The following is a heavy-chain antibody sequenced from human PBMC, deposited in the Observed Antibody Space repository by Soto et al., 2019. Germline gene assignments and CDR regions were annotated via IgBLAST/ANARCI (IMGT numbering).Heavy chain of an antibody. J-gene: IGHJ5*02. Sequence: SETLSLTCTVSGGSISSSSYYWGWIRQPPGKGLEWIGSTYYSGSTYYNPSLKSRVTISVDTSKNQFSLKLSSVTAADTAVYYCVGSGTDFWVSKEDYGFDPWGQGTLVTVPS. D-gene: IGHD3-10*01. V-gene: IGHV4-39*01. CDR1: GGSISSSSYY. CDR2: TYYSGST. CDR3: VGSGTDFWVSKEDYGFDP.